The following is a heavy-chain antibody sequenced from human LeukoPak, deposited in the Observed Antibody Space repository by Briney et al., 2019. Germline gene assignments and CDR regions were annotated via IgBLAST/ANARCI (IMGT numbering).Heavy chain of an antibody. J-gene: IGHJ5*02. CDR3: GRGGYINSENWFDP. D-gene: IGHD4-11*01. CDR2: IIPNFGIA. CDR1: RGTFSRYA. V-gene: IGHV1-69*04. Sequence: SVKVSCKASRGTFSRYAISGMRPAPGQGLGWMGRIIPNFGIANYPQKFHGRVTDTADKSTSTANMELSSLRSEATAGYYWGRGGYINSENWFDPWGQGTLVTASS.